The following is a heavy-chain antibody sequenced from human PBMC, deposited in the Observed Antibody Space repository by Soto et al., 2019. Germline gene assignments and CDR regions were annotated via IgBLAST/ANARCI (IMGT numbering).Heavy chain of an antibody. CDR1: VFTFSIYG. V-gene: IGHV3-30*18. Sequence: GGSLRFCCAASVFTFSIYGIPWVRQAPGKGLEFLPVISYDGSNKYYADYVKGRFTISRDNSKNTLYLQMNSLRAEETAVYYCAKDVVVGATPGLGDYYYYYGMDVWGQGTTVTVSS. D-gene: IGHD1-26*01. CDR3: AKDVVVGATPGLGDYYYYYGMDV. J-gene: IGHJ6*02. CDR2: ISYDGSNK.